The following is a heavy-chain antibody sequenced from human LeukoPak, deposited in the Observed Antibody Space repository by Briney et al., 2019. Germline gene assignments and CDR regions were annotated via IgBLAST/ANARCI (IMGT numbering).Heavy chain of an antibody. V-gene: IGHV1-69*06. J-gene: IGHJ3*02. CDR2: IIPIFGTA. Sequence: SVKVSCKASGGTFSSYAISWVRQAPGQGLEWMGGIIPIFGTANYAQKFQGRVTITADKSTSTAYMELSSLRSEDTAVYYCARVSGDYGAPDAFDIWGQGTMVTVSS. D-gene: IGHD4-17*01. CDR1: GGTFSSYA. CDR3: ARVSGDYGAPDAFDI.